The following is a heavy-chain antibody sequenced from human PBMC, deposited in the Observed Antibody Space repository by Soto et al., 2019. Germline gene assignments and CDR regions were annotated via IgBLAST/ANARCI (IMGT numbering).Heavy chain of an antibody. Sequence: QVQLVQSGAEVKKPGSSVKVSCKASGGTFSSYAISWVRQAPGQGLEWMGGIIPIFGTANYAQKFQGRVTITADESTSTAYMVLSSLRSEDTAVYYCARAPVDCSSTSCYTGWFDPWGQGTLVTVSS. CDR3: ARAPVDCSSTSCYTGWFDP. J-gene: IGHJ5*02. V-gene: IGHV1-69*01. CDR2: IIPIFGTA. D-gene: IGHD2-2*02. CDR1: GGTFSSYA.